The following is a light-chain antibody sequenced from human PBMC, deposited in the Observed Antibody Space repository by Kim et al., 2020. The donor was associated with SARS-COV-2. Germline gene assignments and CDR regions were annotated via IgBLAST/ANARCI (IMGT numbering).Light chain of an antibody. CDR1: QGISDV. V-gene: IGKV1-5*03. CDR2: RAS. J-gene: IGKJ1*01. CDR3: QQYRSYPWT. Sequence: DIQMTQSPSTLSASVGDRVTITCRASQGISDVLAWYQQKPGKAPKLLIYRASNLKSGVPSRFSGSGSGTEFTLTTSSLQPDDFATYYCQQYRSYPWTFGQGTKVDIK.